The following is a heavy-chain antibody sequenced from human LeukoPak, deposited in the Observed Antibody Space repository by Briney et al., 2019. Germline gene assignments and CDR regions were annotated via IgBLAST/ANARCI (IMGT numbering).Heavy chain of an antibody. D-gene: IGHD5-24*01. CDR1: GFTFSRYD. J-gene: IGHJ5*02. CDR3: ARAPLVLQYRWWFDP. Sequence: GGSLRLSCAGSGFTFSRYDMNWVRQAPGKGLEWISYISGSGDTIYYADSVKGRFTISRDNAKNSLYLQMNSLTAEDTAVYHCARAPLVLQYRWWFDPGGQGTLVTVSS. CDR2: ISGSGDTI. V-gene: IGHV3-48*03.